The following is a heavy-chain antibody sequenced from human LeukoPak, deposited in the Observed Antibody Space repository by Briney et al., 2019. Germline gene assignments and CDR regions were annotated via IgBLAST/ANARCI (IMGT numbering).Heavy chain of an antibody. J-gene: IGHJ6*04. Sequence: GGSLRLSCAASGFTFSSYAMSWVRQAPGKGLEWVSAISGSGGSTYYADSVKGRFTISRDNSKNTLYLQMNSPRAEDTAVYYCAKDGALRYFDWLLEDYYYYYGMDVWGKGTTVTVSS. CDR2: ISGSGGST. CDR3: AKDGALRYFDWLLEDYYYYYGMDV. V-gene: IGHV3-23*01. CDR1: GFTFSSYA. D-gene: IGHD3-9*01.